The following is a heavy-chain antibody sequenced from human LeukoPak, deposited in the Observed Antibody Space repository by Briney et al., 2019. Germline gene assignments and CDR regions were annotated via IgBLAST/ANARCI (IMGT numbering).Heavy chain of an antibody. V-gene: IGHV3-23*01. CDR2: ISGSGGST. D-gene: IGHD5-18*01. J-gene: IGHJ4*02. CDR3: AQGRLGYSYGAFDH. Sequence: PGRSLRLSCAASGFTFSNYAMSWVRQAPGKGLEWVSVISGSGGSTNFADSVKGRFTSSRDNSKNTLYLQMQSLRVEDTAVYYCAQGRLGYSYGAFDHWGQGTLVTVSS. CDR1: GFTFSNYA.